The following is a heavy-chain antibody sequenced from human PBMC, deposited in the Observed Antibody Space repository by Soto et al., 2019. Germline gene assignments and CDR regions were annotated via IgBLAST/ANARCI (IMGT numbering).Heavy chain of an antibody. V-gene: IGHV1-69*13. D-gene: IGHD6-13*01. CDR2: IIPIFGTA. CDR3: ARARYSSSGYLAFDI. Sequence: SVKVSCKESGGTFGSCSSSWVRQAPEQGLEWMGGIIPIFGTANYAQKFQGRVTITADESTSTAYMELSSLRSEDTAVYYCARARYSSSGYLAFDIWGQGTMVTV. CDR1: GGTFGSCS. J-gene: IGHJ3*02.